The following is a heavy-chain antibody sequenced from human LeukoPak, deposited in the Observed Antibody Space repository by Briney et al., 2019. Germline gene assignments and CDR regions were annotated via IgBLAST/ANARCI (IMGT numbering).Heavy chain of an antibody. D-gene: IGHD1-20*01. Sequence: EGSLRLSSAASGFTFSSYAMSWVRQAPGKGLEWVSAISGSGGSTYYADSVKGRFTISRDNSKNTLYLQMDSLRAEDTAVYYCAKDESNWNAGDFDYWGQGTLVTVSS. CDR2: ISGSGGST. V-gene: IGHV3-23*01. CDR3: AKDESNWNAGDFDY. CDR1: GFTFSSYA. J-gene: IGHJ4*02.